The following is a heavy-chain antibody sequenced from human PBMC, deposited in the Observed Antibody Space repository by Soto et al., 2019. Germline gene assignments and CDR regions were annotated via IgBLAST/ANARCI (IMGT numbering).Heavy chain of an antibody. D-gene: IGHD6-6*01. J-gene: IGHJ4*02. Sequence: GASVKVSCKASGYTFTGYYMHWVRQAPGQGLEWMGWINPNSGGTNYAQKFQGRVTMTRDTSISTAYMELSRLRSDDTAVYYCARVFSSSSRYFDYWGQGTLVTVSS. CDR3: ARVFSSSSRYFDY. CDR1: GYTFTGYY. CDR2: INPNSGGT. V-gene: IGHV1-2*02.